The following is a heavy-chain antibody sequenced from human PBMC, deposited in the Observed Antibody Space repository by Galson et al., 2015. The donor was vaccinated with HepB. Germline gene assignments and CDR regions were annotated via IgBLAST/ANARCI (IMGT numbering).Heavy chain of an antibody. V-gene: IGHV3-30*04. CDR3: ARDPDSSGIHWADY. Sequence: SLRLSCAASGFTFSSYAMHWVRQAPGKGLEWVAVISYDGSNKYYADSVKGRFTISRDNSKNTLYLQMNSLRAEDTAVYYCARDPDSSGIHWADYWGQGTLVTVSS. D-gene: IGHD6-19*01. J-gene: IGHJ4*02. CDR1: GFTFSSYA. CDR2: ISYDGSNK.